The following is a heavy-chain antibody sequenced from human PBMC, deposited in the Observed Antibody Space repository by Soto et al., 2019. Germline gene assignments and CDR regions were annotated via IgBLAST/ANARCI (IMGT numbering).Heavy chain of an antibody. CDR3: ARDPGITMVRGVYYYFDY. CDR1: GFTFSSYG. V-gene: IGHV3-33*01. D-gene: IGHD3-10*01. CDR2: IWYDGSNK. Sequence: GGSLRLSCAASGFTFSSYGMHWVRQAPGKGLEWVAVIWYDGSNKYYADSVKGRFTISRDNSKNTLYLQMNSLRAEDTAVYYCARDPGITMVRGVYYYFDYWGQGTLVTVSS. J-gene: IGHJ4*02.